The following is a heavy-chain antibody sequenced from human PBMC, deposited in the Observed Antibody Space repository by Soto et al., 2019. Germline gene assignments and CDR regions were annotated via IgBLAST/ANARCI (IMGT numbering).Heavy chain of an antibody. D-gene: IGHD5-12*01. CDR2: IIPIFGTA. CDR3: ARAGDIVATITHYYYCGMDV. Sequence: VASVKVSCKASGGTFSSYAISWVRQAPGQGLEWMGGIIPIFGTANYAQKFQGRVTITADKSTSTAYMELSSLRSEDTAVYYCARAGDIVATITHYYYCGMDVWGQGTTVTVYS. V-gene: IGHV1-69*06. CDR1: GGTFSSYA. J-gene: IGHJ6*02.